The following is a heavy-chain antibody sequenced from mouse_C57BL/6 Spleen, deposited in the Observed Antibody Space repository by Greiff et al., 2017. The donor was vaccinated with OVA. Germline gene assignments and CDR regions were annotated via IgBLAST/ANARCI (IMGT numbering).Heavy chain of an antibody. CDR3: ARESYYCGSSYVRARDC. V-gene: IGHV1-61*01. CDR2: IYPSDSET. J-gene: IGHJ4*01. D-gene: IGHD1-1*01. CDR1: GYTFTSYW. Sequence: QVHVKQPGAELVRPGSSVKLSCKASGYTFTSYWMAWVKQRPGQGLEWIGNIYPSDSETHYNQKFKDKATLTVDKSSSTAYMQLSSLTSEDSAVYYCARESYYCGSSYVRARDCWGQGTSVTVSS.